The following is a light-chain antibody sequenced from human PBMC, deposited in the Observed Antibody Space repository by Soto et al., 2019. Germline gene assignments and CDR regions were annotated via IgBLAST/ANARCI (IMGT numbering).Light chain of an antibody. V-gene: IGLV1-51*02. CDR2: ENN. J-gene: IGLJ3*02. CDR3: GTWDSSLSAWV. Sequence: VLTQAPSVSAAPGQKVTISCSGSSSNIGNNYVSWYQQFPGTAPELLIYENNKRTSGIPDRFSGSKSGTSATLGITGLQTGDEADYYCGTWDSSLSAWVFGGGTQLTVL. CDR1: SSNIGNNY.